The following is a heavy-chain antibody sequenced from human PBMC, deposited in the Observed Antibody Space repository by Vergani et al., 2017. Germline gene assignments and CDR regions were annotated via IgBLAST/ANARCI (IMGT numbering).Heavy chain of an antibody. CDR2: LSTTGGA. J-gene: IGHJ3*02. Sequence: QAQLQESGPGLVKPSETLSLTCHVFGVSVTDYNCNWIRQAPWKGLEWIGSLSTTGGATHASHNPSLKSRVSISVDTSKNQFSLRLTTLTAADTAVYYCARQFWVSQGVSAIETWVRGTEVSVSS. V-gene: IGHV4-4*09. CDR3: ARQFWVSQGVSAIET. CDR1: GVSVTDYN. D-gene: IGHD3-16*01.